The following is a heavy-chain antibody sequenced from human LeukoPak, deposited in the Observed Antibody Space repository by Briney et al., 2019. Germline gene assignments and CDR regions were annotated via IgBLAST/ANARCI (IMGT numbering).Heavy chain of an antibody. Sequence: SQTLSLTCAISGDSVSSNSATWTWIRQSPSRGLEWLGRTFYSSEWYSDYALSVKSRITINPDTSKNQFSLQLNSVTPEDTAVYYCARRNRYYYDSSGYFPTTKFDYWGQGTPVTVSS. J-gene: IGHJ4*02. D-gene: IGHD3-22*01. CDR2: TFYSSEWYS. V-gene: IGHV6-1*01. CDR1: GDSVSSNSAT. CDR3: ARRNRYYYDSSGYFPTTKFDY.